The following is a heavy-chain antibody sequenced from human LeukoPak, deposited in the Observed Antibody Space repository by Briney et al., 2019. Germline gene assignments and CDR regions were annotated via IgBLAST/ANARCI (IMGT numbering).Heavy chain of an antibody. CDR1: RYTFTGYY. CDR2: INPNSGGT. D-gene: IGHD1-1*01. CDR3: ARSWKRYWYFDL. V-gene: IGHV1-2*02. Sequence: GASVKVSCKASRYTFTGYYMHWVRQAPGQGLEWMGWINPNSGGTNYAQKFQGRVTMTRDTSISTAYMELSRLRSEDTAVYYCARSWKRYWYFDLWGRDTLVTVSS. J-gene: IGHJ2*01.